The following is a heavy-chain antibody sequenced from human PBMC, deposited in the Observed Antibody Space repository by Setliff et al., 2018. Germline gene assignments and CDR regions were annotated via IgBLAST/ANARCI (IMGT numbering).Heavy chain of an antibody. D-gene: IGHD3-10*01. V-gene: IGHV4-39*02. CDR2: VHSSGTT. J-gene: IGHJ3*01. Sequence: SETLSLTCVVSGDSIKSNAYYWGWIRQSPVRGLEWIGSVHSSGTTHYNPSLKSRVTISVDSAKNHFSLNLRSVTAADTAIYYCARPPKWFGEVIIGALDVWGQGTVVTVSS. CDR1: GDSIKSNAYY. CDR3: ARPPKWFGEVIIGALDV.